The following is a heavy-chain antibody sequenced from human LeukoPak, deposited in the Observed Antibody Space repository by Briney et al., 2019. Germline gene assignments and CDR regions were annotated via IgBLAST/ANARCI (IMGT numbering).Heavy chain of an antibody. D-gene: IGHD2-2*01. V-gene: IGHV4-39*07. CDR1: GGSTSSPNYY. J-gene: IGHJ4*02. CDR2: IYYGGST. CDR3: ARVLRVAAMPYYFDY. Sequence: SETLSLTCTVSGGSTSSPNYYWGWIRQPPGKGLEWIGSIYYGGSTYYNPSLKSRVTISVHTSKNQLSLRLNSVTAADTAVYYCARVLRVAAMPYYFDYWGQGTLVTVSS.